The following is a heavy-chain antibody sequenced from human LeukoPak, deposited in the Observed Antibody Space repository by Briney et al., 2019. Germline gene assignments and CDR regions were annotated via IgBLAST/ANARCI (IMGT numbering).Heavy chain of an antibody. CDR2: INPNSGGT. Sequence: ASVKVSCKASGYTFTGYYMHWVRQAPGQGLEWMGWINPNSGGTNYAQKFQGRVTITRDTSISTAYMELSRLRSDDTAVYYCARDVKDDFWNGFSGMDVWGQGTRSPSP. CDR3: ARDVKDDFWNGFSGMDV. V-gene: IGHV1-2*02. J-gene: IGHJ6*02. CDR1: GYTFTGYY. D-gene: IGHD3-3*01.